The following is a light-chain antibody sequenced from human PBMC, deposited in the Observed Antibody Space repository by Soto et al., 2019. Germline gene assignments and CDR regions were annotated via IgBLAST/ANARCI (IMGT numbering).Light chain of an antibody. CDR3: LQYDNLPIT. CDR1: QDISNY. J-gene: IGKJ5*01. CDR2: DAS. V-gene: IGKV1-33*01. Sequence: DIQMTQSPSSLSASVGERVTINCQASQDISNYLNWYQQKPGKAPKLLIYDASNLETGVPSRFSGSGSGTDFTFTISSLQPEDIATYYCLQYDNLPITFGQGTRLEIK.